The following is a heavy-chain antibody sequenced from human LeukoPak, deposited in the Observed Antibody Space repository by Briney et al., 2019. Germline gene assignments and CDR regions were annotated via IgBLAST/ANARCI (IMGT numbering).Heavy chain of an antibody. V-gene: IGHV3-30*03. CDR2: ISYDGSNK. Sequence: GGSLRLSCATSGFTFNDHYLGWVRQAPGKGLEWVAVISYDGSNKYYADSVKGRFTISRDNSKNTLYLQMNSLRAEDTAVYYCAREGIVATVPFDYWGQGTLVTVSS. J-gene: IGHJ4*02. D-gene: IGHD5-12*01. CDR3: AREGIVATVPFDY. CDR1: GFTFNDHY.